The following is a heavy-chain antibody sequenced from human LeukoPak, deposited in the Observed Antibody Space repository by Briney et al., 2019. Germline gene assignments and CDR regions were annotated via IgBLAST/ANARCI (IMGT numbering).Heavy chain of an antibody. J-gene: IGHJ5*02. CDR1: GYSISSGYY. V-gene: IGHV4-38-2*01. CDR2: IYHSGST. Sequence: PSETLSLTCAVSGYSISSGYYWGWIRQPPGKGLEWIGSIYHSGSTYYNPSLKSRVTISVDTSKNQFSLKLSSVTAADTAVYYCARCSVYVNWFDPWGQGTLVTVPS. D-gene: IGHD5/OR15-5a*01. CDR3: ARCSVYVNWFDP.